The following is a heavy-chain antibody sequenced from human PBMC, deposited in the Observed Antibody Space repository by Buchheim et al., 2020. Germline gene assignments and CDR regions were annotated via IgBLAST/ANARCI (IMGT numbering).Heavy chain of an antibody. D-gene: IGHD6-19*01. V-gene: IGHV3-23*04. CDR1: GFTFSRSA. Sequence: VQLVESGGGLVQPGGSLRLSCAASGFTFSRSAMSWVRQAPGKGLEWVSAISGSGGSTYYADSVKGRFTVSRDNSKNTLYLQMNSLRDEDTAVYYCAKDKWYSSGWDGINDYWGQGTL. CDR3: AKDKWYSSGWDGINDY. CDR2: ISGSGGST. J-gene: IGHJ4*02.